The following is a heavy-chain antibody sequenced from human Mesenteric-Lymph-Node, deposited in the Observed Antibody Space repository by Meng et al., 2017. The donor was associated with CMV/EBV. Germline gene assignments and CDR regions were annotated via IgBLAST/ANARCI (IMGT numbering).Heavy chain of an antibody. V-gene: IGHV3-33*01. CDR2: IWYDGTNK. CDR1: FTFSYYG. Sequence: FTFSYYGMPWVRQTPGKGLEWVAVIWYDGTNKYYADSVKGRFTISRDNSKNTLYLQMNSLRAEDTAVYYCARGTHNYYGSGTHYFDYWGQGTLVTVSS. CDR3: ARGTHNYYGSGTHYFDY. D-gene: IGHD3-10*01. J-gene: IGHJ4*02.